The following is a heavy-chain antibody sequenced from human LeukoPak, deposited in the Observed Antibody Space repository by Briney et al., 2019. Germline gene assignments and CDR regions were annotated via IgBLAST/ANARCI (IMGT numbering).Heavy chain of an antibody. CDR1: GGSIRMSTYY. J-gene: IGHJ4*02. CDR3: VTNGTVTVAGTKFNYFDY. CDR2: IYHSGST. V-gene: IGHV4-39*01. D-gene: IGHD6-19*01. Sequence: SETLSLTCTVSGGSIRMSTYYWGWIRQPPGKGLEWIGSIYHSGSTHYNPSLSSRVTMSVDTSKNQFTLKVTAVTAADTAVYYCVTNGTVTVAGTKFNYFDYWGQGALVTVSS.